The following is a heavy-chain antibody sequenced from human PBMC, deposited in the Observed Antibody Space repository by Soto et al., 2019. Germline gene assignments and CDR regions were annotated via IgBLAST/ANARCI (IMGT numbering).Heavy chain of an antibody. V-gene: IGHV4-4*07. Sequence: NPSETLSLTCTVSGGSISSYYWSWIRQPAGKGLEWIGRIYTSGSTNYNPSLKSRVTMSVDTSKNQFSLKLSSVTAADTAVYYCARDRRYSYGFSDWFDPWGQGTLVTVSS. CDR2: IYTSGST. CDR1: GGSISSYY. CDR3: ARDRRYSYGFSDWFDP. D-gene: IGHD5-18*01. J-gene: IGHJ5*02.